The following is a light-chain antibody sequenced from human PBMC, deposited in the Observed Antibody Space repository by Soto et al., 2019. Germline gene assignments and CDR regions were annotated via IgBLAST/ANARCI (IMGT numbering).Light chain of an antibody. V-gene: IGLV1-47*01. CDR1: SSNIGSNY. Sequence: QSVLTQPPSASGTPGQRVTISCYGSSSNIGSNYVYWYQQLPGTAPKLLIYRNNQRPSGVPDRFSGSKSGTSASLAISGLRSEDEADYYCAAWDDSLSGLVFGGGTQLTVL. J-gene: IGLJ2*01. CDR2: RNN. CDR3: AAWDDSLSGLV.